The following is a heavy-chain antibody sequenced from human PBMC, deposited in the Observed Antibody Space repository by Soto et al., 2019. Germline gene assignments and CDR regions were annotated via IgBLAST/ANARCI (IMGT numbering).Heavy chain of an antibody. V-gene: IGHV3-30-3*01. CDR3: ARDGGGNFDY. D-gene: IGHD2-15*01. CDR2: ISYVGSNK. Sequence: GGSLRLSCAASGFTFSSYAMHWVRQAPGKGLEWVAVISYVGSNKYYADSVKGRFTISRDNSKNTLYLQMNSLRAEDTAVYYCARDGGGNFDYWGQGTLVTVSS. CDR1: GFTFSSYA. J-gene: IGHJ4*02.